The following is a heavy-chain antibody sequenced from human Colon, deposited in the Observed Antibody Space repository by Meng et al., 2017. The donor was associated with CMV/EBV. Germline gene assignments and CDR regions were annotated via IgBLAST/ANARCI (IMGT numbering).Heavy chain of an antibody. D-gene: IGHD6-6*01. V-gene: IGHV3-21*01. J-gene: IGHJ6*02. CDR3: AREVVPGRRMDV. CDR2: ISTGSSYI. Sequence: GESLKISCAASGFTFSSYAMNWVRQAPGKGLEWVASISTGSSYIYYADSLKGRFTISRDNATDSLYLQIDSLRAEDTGVYYCAREVVPGRRMDVWGQGTTVTVSS. CDR1: GFTFSSYA.